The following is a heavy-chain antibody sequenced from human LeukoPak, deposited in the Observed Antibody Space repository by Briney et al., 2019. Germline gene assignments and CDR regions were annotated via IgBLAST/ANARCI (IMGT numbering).Heavy chain of an antibody. D-gene: IGHD1-7*01. Sequence: GESLKISCKGSGYPFSSYWIGWVRQMPGKGLEWMGIIYPGDSETRYSPSFQGQVTISADKSTTTAHLQWSSLKASDTAMYYCARFWNWNYYFEYWGQGTLVTVSS. J-gene: IGHJ4*02. CDR3: ARFWNWNYYFEY. V-gene: IGHV5-51*01. CDR2: IYPGDSET. CDR1: GYPFSSYW.